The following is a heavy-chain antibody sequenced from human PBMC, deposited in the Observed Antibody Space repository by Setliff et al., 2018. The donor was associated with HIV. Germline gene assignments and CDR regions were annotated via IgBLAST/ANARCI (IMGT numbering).Heavy chain of an antibody. D-gene: IGHD5-18*01. CDR2: IYSSGGT. V-gene: IGHV4-4*09. Sequence: SETLSLTCTVSGGSISSYYWSWIRQPPGKGLEWLGHIYSSGGTNYNPSLKSRVTISVDTSKNQFSLKLSSVTAADTAVYYCARGKKGIQLWSPRGFYFDYWGQGTLVTVSS. CDR1: GGSISSYY. CDR3: ARGKKGIQLWSPRGFYFDY. J-gene: IGHJ4*02.